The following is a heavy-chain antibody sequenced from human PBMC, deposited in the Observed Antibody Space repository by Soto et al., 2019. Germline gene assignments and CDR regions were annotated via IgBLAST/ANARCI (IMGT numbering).Heavy chain of an antibody. D-gene: IGHD3-10*01. CDR2: IYHSGST. Sequence: SETLSLTCAVSGGSISSGGYSWSWIRQPPGKGLEWIGYIYHSGSTYYNPSLKSRVTISVDRSKNQFSLKLSSVTAADTAVYYCARGDIAQNWGFDPWGQGTLVSVSS. V-gene: IGHV4-30-2*01. CDR1: GGSISSGGYS. J-gene: IGHJ5*02. CDR3: ARGDIAQNWGFDP.